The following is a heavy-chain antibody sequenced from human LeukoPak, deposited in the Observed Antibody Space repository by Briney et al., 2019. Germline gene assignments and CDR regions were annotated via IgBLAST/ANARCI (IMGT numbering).Heavy chain of an antibody. D-gene: IGHD5-18*01. CDR3: ARGSRYSYGA. V-gene: IGHV4-59*01. J-gene: IGHJ4*02. CDR2: IYYSGST. CDR1: GGSISSYY. Sequence: SETLSLTCTVSGGSISSYYWSWIRQPPGKGLEWIGYIYYSGSTNYNPSLKSRVTISVDTSKNQFSLKLSSVTAADTAVYYCARGSRYSYGAWGQGTLVTVSS.